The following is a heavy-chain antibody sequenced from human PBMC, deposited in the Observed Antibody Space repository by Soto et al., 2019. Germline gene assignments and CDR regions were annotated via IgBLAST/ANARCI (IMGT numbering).Heavy chain of an antibody. J-gene: IGHJ4*02. CDR2: IKSRADGGTT. V-gene: IGHV3-15*01. Sequence: EVQLVESGGDFVKPGGSLRVSCAVSGFSFSNAWMSWVRQAPGKGLEWVGRIKSRADGGTTDYTAPVKGRFTISRDDSKNTVFLEMNSLKTEHTAVYYCTAHLGEFFPLDYWGQGTLVTVSS. D-gene: IGHD3-16*01. CDR1: GFSFSNAW. CDR3: TAHLGEFFPLDY.